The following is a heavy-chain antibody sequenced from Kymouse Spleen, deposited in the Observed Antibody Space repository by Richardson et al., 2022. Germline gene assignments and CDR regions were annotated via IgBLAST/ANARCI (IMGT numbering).Heavy chain of an antibody. D-gene: IGHD1-7*01. CDR2: IKQDGSEK. CDR3: ARRELELRNYYYYYYGMDV. J-gene: IGHJ6*02. Sequence: EVQLVESGGGLVQPGGSLRLSCAASGFTFSSYWMSWVRQAPGKGLEWVANIKQDGSEKYYVDSVKGRFTISRDNAKNSLYLQMNSLRAEDTAVYYCARRELELRNYYYYYYGMDVWGQGTTVTVSS. CDR1: GFTFSSYW. V-gene: IGHV3-7*01.